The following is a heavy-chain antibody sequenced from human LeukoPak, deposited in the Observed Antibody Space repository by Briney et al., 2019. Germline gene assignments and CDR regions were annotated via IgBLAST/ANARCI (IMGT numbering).Heavy chain of an antibody. CDR1: GFTLSSYA. Sequence: GGSLRLSCAAYGFTLSSYAMSWVRQAPGKGLEWVSAISGSGGSTYYADSVKCRFTISRDNSKNTLYLQMNSLRAEDTAVYYCAKDQRPIEVAGVGGYWGQGTLVTVSS. CDR2: ISGSGGST. J-gene: IGHJ4*02. V-gene: IGHV3-23*01. CDR3: AKDQRPIEVAGVGGY. D-gene: IGHD6-19*01.